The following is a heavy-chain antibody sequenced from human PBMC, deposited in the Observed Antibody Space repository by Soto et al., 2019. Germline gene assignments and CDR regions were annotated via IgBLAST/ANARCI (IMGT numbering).Heavy chain of an antibody. V-gene: IGHV3-15*01. CDR1: GFTFSSAW. Sequence: GGSLRLSCSASGFTFSSAWMNWVRQAPVNGLGLVGRIKSRSDGWSTDYSAPVRGIFCISRDDSENTLSLQMNSRKTDDTAIYFCTADLRSLARRFDPWGQGTLVTVST. D-gene: IGHD4-17*01. CDR3: TADLRSLARRFDP. CDR2: IKSRSDGWST. J-gene: IGHJ5*02.